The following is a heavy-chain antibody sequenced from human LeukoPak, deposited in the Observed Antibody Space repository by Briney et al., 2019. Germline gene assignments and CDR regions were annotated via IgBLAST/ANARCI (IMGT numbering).Heavy chain of an antibody. D-gene: IGHD3-10*01. CDR3: VRGQGTPYYFDY. CDR1: GFTFSTYG. CDR2: ISGSGGNT. V-gene: IGHV3-23*01. J-gene: IGHJ4*02. Sequence: QPGGSLRLSCAASGFTFSTYGMTWVRQAPGKGLEWVSGISGSGGNTYYADSVRGRFTISRDNSKNTLYVQMNSLRAEDTAVYYCVRGQGTPYYFDYWGQGTLVTVSS.